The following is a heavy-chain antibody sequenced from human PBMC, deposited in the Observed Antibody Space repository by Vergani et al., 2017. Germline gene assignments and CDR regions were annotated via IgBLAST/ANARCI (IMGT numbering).Heavy chain of an antibody. CDR2: INPNSGGT. CDR1: GYTFTGYY. CDR3: ARGSYDILTGSPYYYYGMDV. D-gene: IGHD3-9*01. Sequence: QVQLVQSGAEVKKPGASVKVSCEASGYTFTGYYMHWVRQAPGQGLEWMGWINPNSGGTNYAQKFQGRVTMTRDTSISTAYMELSRLRSDDTAVYYCARGSYDILTGSPYYYYGMDVWGQGTTVTVSS. V-gene: IGHV1-2*02. J-gene: IGHJ6*02.